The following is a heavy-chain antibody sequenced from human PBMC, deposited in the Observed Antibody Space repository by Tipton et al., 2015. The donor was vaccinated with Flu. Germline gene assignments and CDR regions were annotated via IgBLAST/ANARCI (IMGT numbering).Heavy chain of an antibody. CDR3: ASMTTVTSGDYYGMDV. CDR1: GYTFTGYY. J-gene: IGHJ6*02. Sequence: QVQLVQSGAEVKKPGASVKVSCKASGYTFTGYYMHWVRQAPGQGLEWMGWINPNSGGTNYAQKFQGRVTMTRDTSISTAYMELSRLRSDDTAGYYCASMTTVTSGDYYGMDVWGQGTTVTVSS. CDR2: INPNSGGT. V-gene: IGHV1-2*02. D-gene: IGHD4-11*01.